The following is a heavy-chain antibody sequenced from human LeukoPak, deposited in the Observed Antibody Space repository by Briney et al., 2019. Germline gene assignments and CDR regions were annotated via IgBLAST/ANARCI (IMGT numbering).Heavy chain of an antibody. D-gene: IGHD2-21*02. CDR2: ISNDGSTK. CDR1: GFTFGRFE. V-gene: IGHV3-30*03. CDR3: AMVTLVTPFDY. J-gene: IGHJ4*02. Sequence: GRPLRLSCAASGFTFGRFEMHWVRQAPGKGLEWVAVISNDGSTKYYRDSVKGRFTISRDNSKNTLYLQMSSLRAEDTAVYYCAMVTLVTPFDYWGQGTLVTVSS.